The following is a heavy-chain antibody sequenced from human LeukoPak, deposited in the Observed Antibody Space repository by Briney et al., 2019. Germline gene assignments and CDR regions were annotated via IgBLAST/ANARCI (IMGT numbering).Heavy chain of an antibody. V-gene: IGHV4-61*01. CDR1: GGSVSSGSYY. CDR2: IYYSGST. J-gene: IGHJ3*02. CDR3: AAGGDQLPHDAFDI. Sequence: PSETLSLTCTVSGGSVSSGSYYWSWIRQPPGKGLEGIGYIYYSGSTNYNPSLKSRVTISVDTSKNQFSLKLSSVTAADTAVYYCAAGGDQLPHDAFDIWGQGTMVTVSS. D-gene: IGHD2-2*01.